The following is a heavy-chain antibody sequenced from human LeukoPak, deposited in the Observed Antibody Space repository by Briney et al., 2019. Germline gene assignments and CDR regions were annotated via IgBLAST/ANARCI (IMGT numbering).Heavy chain of an antibody. CDR1: GFTFDDYG. CDR2: INWNGGST. CDR3: ARVAIGITTYDSYFDN. V-gene: IGHV3-20*04. J-gene: IGHJ4*02. Sequence: GGSLRLSCAASGFTFDDYGMSWVRQAPGKGLEWVSGINWNGGSTGYADSVKGRFTISRDNAKNSLYLQMNSLRAEDTALYYCARVAIGITTYDSYFDNWGQGTLVTVSS. D-gene: IGHD3-22*01.